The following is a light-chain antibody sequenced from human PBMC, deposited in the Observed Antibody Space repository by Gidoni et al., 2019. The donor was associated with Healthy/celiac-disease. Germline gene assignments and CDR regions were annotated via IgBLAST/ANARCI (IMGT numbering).Light chain of an antibody. CDR1: QSVSSSY. V-gene: IGKV3-20*01. CDR2: GAS. J-gene: IGKJ3*01. CDR3: QQYGSSPLFT. Sequence: EIVLTQSPGTLSLSPGERATLSCRASQSVSSSYLAWYQQKPGQAPRLRIYGASSRATGIPDRFSGSGSGTDFTLTISILEPEDFAVYYCQQYGSSPLFTFXPXTKVDIK.